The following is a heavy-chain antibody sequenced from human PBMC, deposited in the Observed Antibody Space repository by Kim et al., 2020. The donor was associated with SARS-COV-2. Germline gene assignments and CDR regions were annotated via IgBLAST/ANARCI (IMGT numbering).Heavy chain of an antibody. J-gene: IGHJ5*02. Sequence: KGRITISVDTSKNQFSLKLSSVTAADTAVYYCARDQASGSYYNLVRWFDPWGQGTLVTVSS. D-gene: IGHD3-10*01. CDR3: ARDQASGSYYNLVRWFDP. V-gene: IGHV4-30-2*04.